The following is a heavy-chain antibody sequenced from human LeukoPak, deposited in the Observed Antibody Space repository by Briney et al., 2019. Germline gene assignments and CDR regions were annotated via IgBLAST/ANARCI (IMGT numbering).Heavy chain of an antibody. V-gene: IGHV3-7*01. J-gene: IGHJ6*02. D-gene: IGHD5-12*01. CDR2: IKQDGSEK. Sequence: GGSLRLSCAASGFTFSSYWMSWVRQAPGKGLEWGANIKQDGSEKYYVDSVKGRFTISRDNAKNSLYLQMNSLRAEDTAVYYCARWVIVATMAPDYYYGMDVWGQGTTVTVSS. CDR3: ARWVIVATMAPDYYYGMDV. CDR1: GFTFSSYW.